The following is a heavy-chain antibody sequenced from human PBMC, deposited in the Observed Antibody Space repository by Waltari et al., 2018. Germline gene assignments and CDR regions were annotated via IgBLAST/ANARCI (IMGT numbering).Heavy chain of an antibody. Sequence: QVQLVESGGGWVKPGGSLRPSCAASGFTFSDYYLSWIRQAPGKGLEWVSYISSSGSTIYYADSVKGRFTISRDNAKNSLYLQMNSLRAEDTAVYYCASPSPYDSSGYYFDYWGQGTLVTVSS. V-gene: IGHV3-11*01. CDR3: ASPSPYDSSGYYFDY. J-gene: IGHJ4*02. D-gene: IGHD3-22*01. CDR1: GFTFSDYY. CDR2: ISSSGSTI.